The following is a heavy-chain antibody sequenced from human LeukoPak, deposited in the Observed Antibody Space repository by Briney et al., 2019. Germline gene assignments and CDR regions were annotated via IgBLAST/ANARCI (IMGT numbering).Heavy chain of an antibody. Sequence: GGSLRLSYAASGFNVSSSFMSWVRQAPGKGLEWVSVLYDDGATKYADSVKGRFTISRDNSENTLFLLMNSLRTEDTAVYYCTTDYYGSGSYPDAFDIWGRGTMVTVSS. D-gene: IGHD3-10*01. CDR3: TTDYYGSGSYPDAFDI. CDR2: LYDDGAT. CDR1: GFNVSSSF. J-gene: IGHJ3*02. V-gene: IGHV3-53*01.